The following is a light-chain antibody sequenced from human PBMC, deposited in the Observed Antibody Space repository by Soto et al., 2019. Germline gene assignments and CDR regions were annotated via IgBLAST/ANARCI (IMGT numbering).Light chain of an antibody. Sequence: EVVLTQSPDTLSVSPGERATLSCSASQSVSSSLAWYQQKPGQGPRLLIYGASTRATGVPARFSGSGSGTEFTLTITSLQSEDVAAYYCQHFHNWPPWTFGQGTRVEIK. V-gene: IGKV3-15*01. J-gene: IGKJ1*01. CDR2: GAS. CDR1: QSVSSS. CDR3: QHFHNWPPWT.